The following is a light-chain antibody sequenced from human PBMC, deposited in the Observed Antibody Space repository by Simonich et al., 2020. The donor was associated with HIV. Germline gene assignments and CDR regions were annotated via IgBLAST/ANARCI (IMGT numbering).Light chain of an antibody. CDR1: QSVLYSSNNKNY. CDR3: QHYYSTPPT. Sequence: DIVMTQSPDSLAVSLGERATINCNSSQSVLYSSNNKNYLAWYQQKPGQPPKLLIYWASTRESGVPDRFSGSGSGTDFTLTISSLQAEDVAVYYCQHYYSTPPTFGQGTKVEIK. J-gene: IGKJ1*01. V-gene: IGKV4-1*01. CDR2: WAS.